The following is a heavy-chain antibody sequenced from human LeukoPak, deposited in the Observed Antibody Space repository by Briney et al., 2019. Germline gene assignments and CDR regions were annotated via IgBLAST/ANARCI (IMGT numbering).Heavy chain of an antibody. V-gene: IGHV3-48*02. CDR2: ISSRSSTI. D-gene: IGHD5-18*01. CDR3: TGGGDSNVDTAMVSYYFDY. Sequence: GGSLRLSCAASGFTFSSYSMNWVRQAPGKGLEWVSYISSRSSTIYYADSVKGRFTISRDNAKNSLYLQMNSLRDEDTAVYYCTGGGDSNVDTAMVSYYFDYWGQGTLVTVSS. J-gene: IGHJ4*02. CDR1: GFTFSSYS.